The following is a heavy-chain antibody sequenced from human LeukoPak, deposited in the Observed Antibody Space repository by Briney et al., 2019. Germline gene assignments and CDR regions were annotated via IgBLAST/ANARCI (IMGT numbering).Heavy chain of an antibody. J-gene: IGHJ4*02. CDR3: ARAGEYSSSSPHYYFDY. Sequence: ASVKVSCKASGYTFTGYYMHWVRQAPGQGLEWMGWINPNSGGTNYAQKFQGRVTMTRDTSISTAYMELSRLRSDDTAVYYCARAGEYSSSSPHYYFDYWGQGTLVTLSS. D-gene: IGHD6-6*01. V-gene: IGHV1-2*02. CDR1: GYTFTGYY. CDR2: INPNSGGT.